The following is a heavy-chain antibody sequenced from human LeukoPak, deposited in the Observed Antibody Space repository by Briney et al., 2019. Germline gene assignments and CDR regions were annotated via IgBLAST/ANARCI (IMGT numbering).Heavy chain of an antibody. CDR2: MYYSGIT. V-gene: IGHV4-59*01. CDR3: ARAKVPAAPEYYYYMDV. Sequence: SETLSLTCTVSGGSISSYYWSWIRQPPGKGLEWIGYMYYSGITNYNPSLNSRVTISVDTSKNQVSLNLRSVTAADTAVYYWARAKVPAAPEYYYYMDVWGKGTTVTVSS. J-gene: IGHJ6*03. CDR1: GGSISSYY. D-gene: IGHD2-2*01.